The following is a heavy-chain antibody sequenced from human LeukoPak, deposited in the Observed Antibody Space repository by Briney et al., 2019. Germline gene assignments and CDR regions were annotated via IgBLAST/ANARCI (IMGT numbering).Heavy chain of an antibody. Sequence: SETLSLTCAVYGGSFSGYYWSWIRQPPGKGLEWIGEINHSGSTNYNPSLKSRVTISVDTSKNRFSLKLSSVTAADTAVYYCARERTMRYFDLWGRGTLVTVSS. CDR2: INHSGST. D-gene: IGHD3-22*01. CDR1: GGSFSGYY. J-gene: IGHJ2*01. V-gene: IGHV4-34*01. CDR3: ARERTMRYFDL.